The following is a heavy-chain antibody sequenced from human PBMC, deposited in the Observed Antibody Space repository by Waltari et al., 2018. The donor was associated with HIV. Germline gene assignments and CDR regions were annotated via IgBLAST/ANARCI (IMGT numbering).Heavy chain of an antibody. J-gene: IGHJ2*01. Sequence: EVQLVESGGGLVEPGGPLRLSCAASGFTFGSYWMHRARHAPGKGLVWVSGINSDGSSTKYADSVKDRFIISRDNAKNTLYLQMNTLRDEDTAVYYCTRVPEVEMATIWYFDLWGRGTLVTVSS. CDR2: INSDGSST. V-gene: IGHV3-74*03. CDR1: GFTFGSYW. D-gene: IGHD5-12*01. CDR3: TRVPEVEMATIWYFDL.